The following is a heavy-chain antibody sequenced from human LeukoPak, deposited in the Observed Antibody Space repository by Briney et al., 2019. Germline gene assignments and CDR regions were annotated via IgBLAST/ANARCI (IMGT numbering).Heavy chain of an antibody. V-gene: IGHV3-7*03. Sequence: PGGSLRLSCAASGFTLSNYWMSWVRQAPGKGLEWVANIKQDGSEKYIVDSVRGRFTLSRDNAKNSLYLQMNSLRAEDTAVYYCARRGVLWFGELFYYGMDVWGQGTTVTVSS. D-gene: IGHD3-10*01. J-gene: IGHJ6*02. CDR2: IKQDGSEK. CDR3: ARRGVLWFGELFYYGMDV. CDR1: GFTLSNYW.